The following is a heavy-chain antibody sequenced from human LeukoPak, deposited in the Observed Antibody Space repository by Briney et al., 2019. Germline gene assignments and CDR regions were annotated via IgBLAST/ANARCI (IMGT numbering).Heavy chain of an antibody. J-gene: IGHJ6*02. D-gene: IGHD3-16*02. V-gene: IGHV1-69*13. CDR1: GGTFSSYA. CDR3: ARVSTGRSYNYYYGMDV. Sequence: SVKVSCKASGGTFSSYAISWVRQAPGQGLEWMGGIIPILGTASDAQKFQGRVTITADESTSTAYMELSSLRSEDTAVYYCARVSTGRSYNYYYGMDVWGQGTTVTVSS. CDR2: IIPILGTA.